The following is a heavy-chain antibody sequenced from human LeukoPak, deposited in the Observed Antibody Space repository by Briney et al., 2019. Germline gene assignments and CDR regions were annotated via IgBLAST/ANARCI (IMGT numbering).Heavy chain of an antibody. CDR3: ARHPFQYPFDY. V-gene: IGHV4-59*08. J-gene: IGHJ4*02. CDR2: IYHSGNT. CDR1: GASISSDY. D-gene: IGHD2/OR15-2a*01. Sequence: SETLSLTCTVSGASISSDYWSWIRQPPGKGLEWIGYIYHSGNTMSNPSLKSRVTISIDTSNNQFSLKLSSVTAADTAVYYCARHPFQYPFDYWGPGTLVSVSS.